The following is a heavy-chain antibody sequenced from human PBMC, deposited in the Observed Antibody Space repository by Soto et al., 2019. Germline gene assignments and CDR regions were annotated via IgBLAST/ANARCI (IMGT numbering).Heavy chain of an antibody. Sequence: GASVKVSCKASTYTFSRYGISWVRQAPGQGLEWMGWISAYNGNTKYAQKFQGRVTMTTVTSTTTAYMELRSLRSDDTAVYYCAADSSGSTADYYYYYGMDVWGPGPTVTVSS. V-gene: IGHV1-18*01. CDR2: ISAYNGNT. CDR3: AADSSGSTADYYYYYGMDV. D-gene: IGHD3-22*01. CDR1: TYTFSRYG. J-gene: IGHJ6*02.